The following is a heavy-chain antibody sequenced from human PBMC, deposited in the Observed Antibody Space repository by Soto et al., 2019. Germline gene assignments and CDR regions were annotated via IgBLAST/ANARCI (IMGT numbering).Heavy chain of an antibody. CDR2: IYYSGST. D-gene: IGHD1-26*01. Sequence: PSETLSLTCTVSGCSISSSSYYWGWIRQPPGKGLEWIGCIYYSGSTNYNPSLKSRVTISVDTSKNQFSLKLSSVTAADTAVYYCARGRVGATPAFDYWGQGTLVTVSS. CDR1: GCSISSSSYY. J-gene: IGHJ4*02. CDR3: ARGRVGATPAFDY. V-gene: IGHV4-61*05.